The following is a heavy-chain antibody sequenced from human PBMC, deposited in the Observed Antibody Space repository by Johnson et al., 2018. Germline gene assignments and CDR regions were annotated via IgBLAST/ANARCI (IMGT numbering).Heavy chain of an antibody. V-gene: IGHV3-33*01. CDR3: ATKIGYSSGWGLFQH. CDR2: IWYDGSNK. J-gene: IGHJ1*01. Sequence: QVQLQESGGGVVQPGRSLRLSCAASGFTFSSYGMHWVRQAPGKGLEWVAVIWYDGSNKYYADSVKGRFTISRDNSKNTLYLQMNSLRDEETAGYYCATKIGYSSGWGLFQHWGQGTLVTVSS. CDR1: GFTFSSYG. D-gene: IGHD6-19*01.